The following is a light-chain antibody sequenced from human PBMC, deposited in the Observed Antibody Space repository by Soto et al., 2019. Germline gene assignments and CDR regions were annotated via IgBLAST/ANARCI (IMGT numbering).Light chain of an antibody. V-gene: IGKV3-20*01. CDR2: GAS. CDR1: QSVGSY. CDR3: QQYGSSPPYT. J-gene: IGKJ2*01. Sequence: EIVVTQSPATLSLSPGERATLSCRTSQSVGSYLAWYQKKPGQAPRLLIYGASSRATGIPDRFSGSGSGTDFTLTISRLEPEDFAVYYCQQYGSSPPYTFGQGTKLEIK.